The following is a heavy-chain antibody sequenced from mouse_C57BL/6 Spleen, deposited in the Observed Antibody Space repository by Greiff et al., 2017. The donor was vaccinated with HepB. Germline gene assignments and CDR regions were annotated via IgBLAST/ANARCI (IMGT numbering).Heavy chain of an antibody. CDR2: IYPGSGNT. Sequence: VQLQQSGPELVKPGASVKISCKASGYTFTDYYINWVKQRPGQGLEWIGWIYPGSGNTKYNEKFKGKATLTVDTSSSTAYMQLSSLTSEDSAVYFCARADYYGSSYLYYFDYWGQGTTLTVSS. CDR3: ARADYYGSSYLYYFDY. J-gene: IGHJ2*01. D-gene: IGHD1-1*01. CDR1: GYTFTDYY. V-gene: IGHV1-84*01.